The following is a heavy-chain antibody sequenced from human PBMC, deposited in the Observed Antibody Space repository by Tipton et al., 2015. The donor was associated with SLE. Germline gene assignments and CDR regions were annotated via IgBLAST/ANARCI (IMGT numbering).Heavy chain of an antibody. Sequence: TLSLTCTVSGGSVSSGTYYWSWIRQPPGKGLEWIGYIYYSGSTYYNPSLKSRVTISVDTSKNQFSLKLSSMTAADTAVYYCARQGPPAYFDYWGQGALVTVSS. V-gene: IGHV4-30-4*08. CDR1: GGSVSSGTYY. CDR3: ARQGPPAYFDY. CDR2: IYYSGST. J-gene: IGHJ4*02.